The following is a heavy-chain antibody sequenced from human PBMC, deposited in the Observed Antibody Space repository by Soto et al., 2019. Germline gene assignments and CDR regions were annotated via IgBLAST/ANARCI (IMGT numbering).Heavy chain of an antibody. V-gene: IGHV1-24*01. D-gene: IGHD1-7*01. CDR1: GYTXTELS. Sequence: ASVKVSCKVSGYTXTELSMHWVRQAPGKGLEWMGGFDPEDGETIYAQKFQGRVTMTEDTSTDTAYMELSSLRSEDTAVYYCATEPVQLDFQYNWNYARSGWFDPWGQGTLVTVSS. CDR3: ATEPVQLDFQYNWNYARSGWFDP. CDR2: FDPEDGET. J-gene: IGHJ5*02.